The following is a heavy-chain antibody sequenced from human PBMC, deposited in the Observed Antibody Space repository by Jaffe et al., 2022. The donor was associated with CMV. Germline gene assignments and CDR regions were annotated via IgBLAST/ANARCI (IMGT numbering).Heavy chain of an antibody. Sequence: QVQLVQSGAEVKKPGASVKVSCKASGYTFTSYYMHWVRQAPGQGLEWMGIINPSGGSTSYAQKFQGRVTMTRDTSTSTVYMELSSLRSEDTAVYYCAREYCTNGVCYKVLNYWGQGTLVTVSS. D-gene: IGHD2-8*01. V-gene: IGHV1-46*01. CDR1: GYTFTSYY. CDR2: INPSGGST. CDR3: AREYCTNGVCYKVLNY. J-gene: IGHJ4*02.